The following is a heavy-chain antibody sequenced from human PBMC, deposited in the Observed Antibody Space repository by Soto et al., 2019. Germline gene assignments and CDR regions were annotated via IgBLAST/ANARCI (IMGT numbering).Heavy chain of an antibody. D-gene: IGHD3-16*01. V-gene: IGHV4-59*01. CDR1: GGSINNYY. CDR3: ARGGTFRTFDY. J-gene: IGHJ4*02. CDR2: IYYSGNT. Sequence: SETLSLTCTVSGGSINNYYWSWIRQPPGKGLEWIGYIYYSGNTNYNPSLKSRVTISVDTSKNQFSLKLSSATAADTAVYYCARGGTFRTFDYWGQGTLDIVSS.